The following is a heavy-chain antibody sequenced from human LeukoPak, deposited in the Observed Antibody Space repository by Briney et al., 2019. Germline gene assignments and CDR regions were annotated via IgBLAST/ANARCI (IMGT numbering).Heavy chain of an antibody. CDR3: ATGAPGTSFDY. CDR2: MPYDGGNK. V-gene: IGHV3-30-3*01. CDR1: GFTFSSFV. D-gene: IGHD1-14*01. J-gene: IGHJ4*02. Sequence: GGSLRLSCAASGFTFSSFVMHWVRQAPGKGLEWVAVMPYDGGNKYYADSVRGRFTISSDNSGNTLYLQMNSLRAEDTAVYFCATGAPGTSFDYWGQGTLVTVSS.